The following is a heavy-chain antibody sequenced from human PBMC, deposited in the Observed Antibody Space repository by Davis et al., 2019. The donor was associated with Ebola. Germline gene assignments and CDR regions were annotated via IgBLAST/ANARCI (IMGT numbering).Heavy chain of an antibody. J-gene: IGHJ4*02. CDR1: GGSIISSSSY. CDR3: AGYGDYFLG. D-gene: IGHD4-17*01. Sequence: MPGGSLRLSCTVSGGSIISSSSYWGWIRQPPRKGLEWIGSIYYSGITYYNPSLKSRVTMSVDRSKNQFSLNLNSVTAADTAVYYCAGYGDYFLGWGQGTLVTVSS. CDR2: IYYSGIT. V-gene: IGHV4-39*07.